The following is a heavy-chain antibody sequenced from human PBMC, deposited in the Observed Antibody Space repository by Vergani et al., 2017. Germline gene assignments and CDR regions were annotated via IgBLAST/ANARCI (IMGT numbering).Heavy chain of an antibody. CDR1: GGTFSSYA. CDR3: ASSKPGIAAAGTGFDY. Sequence: QVQLVQSGAEVKKPGSSVKVSCKASGGTFSSYAISWVRQAPGQGLEWMGGIIPIFGTANYAQKFQGRVTITADESTSTAYMELSRLRSDDTAVYYCASSKPGIAAAGTGFDYWGQGTLVTVSS. CDR2: IIPIFGTA. J-gene: IGHJ4*02. V-gene: IGHV1-69*01. D-gene: IGHD6-13*01.